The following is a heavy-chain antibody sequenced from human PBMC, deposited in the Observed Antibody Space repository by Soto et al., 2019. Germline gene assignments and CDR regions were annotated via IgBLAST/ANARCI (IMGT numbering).Heavy chain of an antibody. CDR1: GFTFSSYA. J-gene: IGHJ6*03. CDR2: ISGSGGST. CDR3: AKDNIVPAAPAYYYYYMDV. V-gene: IGHV3-23*01. D-gene: IGHD2-2*01. Sequence: GGSLRLSCAASGFTFSSYAMRWVRQAPGKGLEWVSAISGSGGSTYYADSVKGRFTISRDNSKNTLYLQMNSLRAEDTAVYYCAKDNIVPAAPAYYYYYMDVWGKGTTVTVSS.